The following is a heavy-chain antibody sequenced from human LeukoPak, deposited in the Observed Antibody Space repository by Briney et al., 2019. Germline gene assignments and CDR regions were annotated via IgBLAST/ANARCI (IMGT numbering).Heavy chain of an antibody. J-gene: IGHJ4*02. CDR2: IYPDDSDT. CDR1: GSRFTSYW. CDR3: ARREMTTPYFDN. V-gene: IGHV5-51*01. Sequence: GESLKISCKGSGSRFTSYWIGWVRQIHGKGLEGMGFIYPDDSDTRYSPSFQGQVTISAAKSISTAYLQWSSLKASDTAMYYCARREMTTPYFDNWGQGTPVTVSS. D-gene: IGHD5-24*01.